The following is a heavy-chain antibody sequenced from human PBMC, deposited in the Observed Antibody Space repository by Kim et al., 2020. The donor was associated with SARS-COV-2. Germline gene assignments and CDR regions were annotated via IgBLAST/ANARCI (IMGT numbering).Heavy chain of an antibody. CDR3: ARDRNSWLRLGVDAFDI. V-gene: IGHV4-30-4*01. CDR1: GGSINSGDYY. J-gene: IGHJ3*02. Sequence: SETLSLTCTVSGGSINSGDYYWNWIRQPPGKGLEWIGYISHSGSTYYSPSLKSRVTISPDTSKNHLSLKLSSVTAADTAVYYCARDRNSWLRLGVDAFDIWGQGTMVTVSS. D-gene: IGHD5-12*01. CDR2: ISHSGST.